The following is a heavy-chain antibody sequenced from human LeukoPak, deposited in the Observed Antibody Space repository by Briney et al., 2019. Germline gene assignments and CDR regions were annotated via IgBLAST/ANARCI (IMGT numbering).Heavy chain of an antibody. J-gene: IGHJ4*02. CDR3: ARAPIWYSSSYFDY. V-gene: IGHV3-23*01. CDR1: GFTFSSYA. CDR2: ISGSGGST. Sequence: GGSLRLSCAASGFTFSSYAMSWVRQAPGKGLEWVSAISGSGGSTYYADSVKGRFTISRDNSKNTLYLQMNSLRAEDTAVYYCARAPIWYSSSYFDYWGQGTLVTVSP. D-gene: IGHD6-6*01.